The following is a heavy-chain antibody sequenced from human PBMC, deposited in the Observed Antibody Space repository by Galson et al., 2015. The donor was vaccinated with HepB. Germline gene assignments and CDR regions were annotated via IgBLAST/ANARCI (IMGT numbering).Heavy chain of an antibody. J-gene: IGHJ4*02. Sequence: SLRLSCAASGFTFSSYSMNWVRQAPGKGLEWVSYISSSSSTIYYADSVKGRFTISRDNAKNLLYLQMNSLRAEDTAVYYCARGLDIAVAIPFDYWGQGTLVTVSS. CDR3: ARGLDIAVAIPFDY. CDR1: GFTFSSYS. CDR2: ISSSSSTI. V-gene: IGHV3-48*01. D-gene: IGHD6-19*01.